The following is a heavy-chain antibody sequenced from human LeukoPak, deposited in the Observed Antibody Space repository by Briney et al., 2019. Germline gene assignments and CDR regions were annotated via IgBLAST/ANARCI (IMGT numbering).Heavy chain of an antibody. CDR2: ISSSSSYI. Sequence: PGGSLRLSCAASGFTVSSNYMSWVRQAPGKGLEWVSSISSSSSYIYYADSVKGRFTISRDNAKNSLYLQMNSLRAEDTAVYYCARISGSYRISYYYYYMDVWGKGTTVTVSS. CDR1: GFTVSSNY. V-gene: IGHV3-21*01. J-gene: IGHJ6*03. CDR3: ARISGSYRISYYYYYMDV. D-gene: IGHD1-26*01.